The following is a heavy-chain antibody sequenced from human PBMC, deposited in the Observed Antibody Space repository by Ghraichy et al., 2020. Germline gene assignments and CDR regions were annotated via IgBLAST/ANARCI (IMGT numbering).Heavy chain of an antibody. J-gene: IGHJ4*02. Sequence: SVKVSCKASGGTFSSYAISWVRQAPGQGLEWMGRIIPILGIANYAQKFQGRVTITADKSTSTAYMELSSLRSEDTAVYYCARAGVAVAGLGGSDYWGQGTLVTVSS. CDR3: ARAGVAVAGLGGSDY. CDR2: IIPILGIA. V-gene: IGHV1-69*04. D-gene: IGHD6-19*01. CDR1: GGTFSSYA.